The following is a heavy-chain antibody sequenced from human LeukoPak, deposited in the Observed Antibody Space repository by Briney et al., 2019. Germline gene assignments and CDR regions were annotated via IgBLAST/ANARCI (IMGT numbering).Heavy chain of an antibody. CDR2: ISAGGTTT. Sequence: PGGSLRLSCAASGFPFSHSAMGWVRQAPGRGLEWLSTISAGGTTTYYADSVKGRFTISRDNSKSTLYLQMNSLRAEDTALYYCAKRMVGTSSQYFEQWGQGTLVTVSS. CDR1: GFPFSHSA. J-gene: IGHJ4*02. CDR3: AKRMVGTSSQYFEQ. D-gene: IGHD1-26*01. V-gene: IGHV3-23*01.